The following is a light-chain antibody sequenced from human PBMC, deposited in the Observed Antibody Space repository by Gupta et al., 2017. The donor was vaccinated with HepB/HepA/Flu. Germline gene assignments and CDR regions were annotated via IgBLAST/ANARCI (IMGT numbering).Light chain of an antibody. J-gene: IGLJ1*01. Sequence: QSALTQPASVSGSPGQSITISCTGTSSDIGTHNYVSWYQQNPGKAPKPIIHDVSDRPSGVSNRFSGSKSGNTASLTISGLQAEDEADYYCCSSSSSSTLYVFGTGTEVTVL. CDR3: CSSSSSSTLYV. CDR2: DVS. V-gene: IGLV2-14*01. CDR1: SSDIGTHNY.